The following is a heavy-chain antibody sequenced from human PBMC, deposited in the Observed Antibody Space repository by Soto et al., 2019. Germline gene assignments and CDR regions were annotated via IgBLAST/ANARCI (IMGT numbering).Heavy chain of an antibody. CDR3: ARGDGITMIREPGLDV. D-gene: IGHD3-10*01. Sequence: SETLSLTCTVSGGSISSYYWSWIRQPPGKGLEWIGYVYYSGYTNYNPSLKSRVTTSVDTSKNQFSLKLSSVTAADTAVYYCARGDGITMIREPGLDVWGQGTTVTVSS. CDR2: VYYSGYT. J-gene: IGHJ6*02. CDR1: GGSISSYY. V-gene: IGHV4-59*01.